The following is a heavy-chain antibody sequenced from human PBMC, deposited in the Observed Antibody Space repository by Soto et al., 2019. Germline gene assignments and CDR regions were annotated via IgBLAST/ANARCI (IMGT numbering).Heavy chain of an antibody. J-gene: IGHJ4*02. Sequence: GGSLRLSCSTSGFSFGDYPIAWVRQAPGKGLEWLTFIRSKAYGESAEYRASVGGRFTISRDDSKGIAYLEMNNLNTGDTAVYYCARSPAKLRYYSDYWGQGTQVTVSS. CDR1: GFSFGDYP. D-gene: IGHD4-17*01. CDR3: ARSPAKLRYYSDY. CDR2: IRSKAYGESA. V-gene: IGHV3-49*04.